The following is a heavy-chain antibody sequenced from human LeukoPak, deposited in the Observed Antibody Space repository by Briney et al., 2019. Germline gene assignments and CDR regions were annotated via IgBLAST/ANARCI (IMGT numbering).Heavy chain of an antibody. D-gene: IGHD1-7*01. CDR3: ARDSVWQLDLSPDDAFDI. V-gene: IGHV3-30*04. CDR1: GFAFSRYS. CDR2: ISYDGTNK. Sequence: GGSLRLSCTASGFAFSRYSMHWVRQAPGKGLEWVAVISYDGTNKYHADSVKGRFSISRDNSKNTQYLQMKGLRAEDTAVYYCARDSVWQLDLSPDDAFDIWGQGTMVTVSS. J-gene: IGHJ3*02.